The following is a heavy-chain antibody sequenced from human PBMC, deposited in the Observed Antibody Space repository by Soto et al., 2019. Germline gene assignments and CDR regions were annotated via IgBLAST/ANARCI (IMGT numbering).Heavy chain of an antibody. J-gene: IGHJ4*02. D-gene: IGHD6-19*01. V-gene: IGHV1-2*02. Sequence: ASVRVSCKASQYTFTNFYLHWVRQDPGQRPEWMGWINNGGGTIYAQKFQGRLTMTRDTSITTAYMELSRLSSDDTAFYYCATSSDWSPLLDYWGQGTLVTVSS. CDR2: INNGGGT. CDR1: QYTFTNFY. CDR3: ATSSDWSPLLDY.